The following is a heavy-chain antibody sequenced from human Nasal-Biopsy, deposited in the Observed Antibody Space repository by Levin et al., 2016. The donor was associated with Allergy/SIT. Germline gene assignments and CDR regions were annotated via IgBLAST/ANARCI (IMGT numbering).Heavy chain of an antibody. V-gene: IGHV3-74*01. J-gene: IGHJ6*02. Sequence: GESLKISCAASGFTFSNYWMHWVRQAPGKGLVWVSRVNTDGSSTSYADSVKGRLTISRDNAKNTLYLQMNTLRAEDTAVYYCVRGGWVVPSTTSADYYYFYGMDAWGQGTTVTVSS. CDR1: GFTFSNYW. D-gene: IGHD2-2*01. CDR3: VRGGWVVPSTTSADYYYFYGMDA. CDR2: VNTDGSST.